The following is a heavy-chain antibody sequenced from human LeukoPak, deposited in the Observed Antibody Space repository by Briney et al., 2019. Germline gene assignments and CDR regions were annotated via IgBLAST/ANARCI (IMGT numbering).Heavy chain of an antibody. Sequence: ASVKVSCKASGYTFTSYYMHWVRQAPGQGLEWMGLINPSGGSTSYAQKFQGRVTMTTDTSTSTAYMELRSLRSDDTAVYYCARVIIIAVAGTGWFDPWGQGTLVTVSS. CDR3: ARVIIIAVAGTGWFDP. J-gene: IGHJ5*02. V-gene: IGHV1-46*01. D-gene: IGHD6-19*01. CDR1: GYTFTSYY. CDR2: INPSGGST.